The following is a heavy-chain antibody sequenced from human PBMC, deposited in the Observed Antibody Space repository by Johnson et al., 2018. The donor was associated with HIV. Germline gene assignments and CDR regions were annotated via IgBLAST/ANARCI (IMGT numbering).Heavy chain of an antibody. CDR3: ARAGARAFDI. V-gene: IGHV3-30*14. D-gene: IGHD1-26*01. CDR1: GFTFSSYA. CDR2: ISYDGSEK. Sequence: QVQLVESGGGVVQPGRSLRLSCAASGFTFSSYAMHWVRQAPGKGLEWVAVISYDGSEKLFADSVKGRFTISRDSSKNTLYLQMNSLRAEDTAVYYCARAGARAFDIWGQGTMVTVSS. J-gene: IGHJ3*02.